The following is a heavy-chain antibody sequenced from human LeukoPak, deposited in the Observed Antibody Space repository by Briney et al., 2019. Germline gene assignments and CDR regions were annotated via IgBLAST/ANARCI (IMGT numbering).Heavy chain of an antibody. CDR1: GXXXXXXX. J-gene: IGHJ4*02. CDR2: XXXXGSX. Sequence: SETLSLTCAVXGXXXXXXXXXXXXXPXGXXXXXXXXXXXXGSXHXTPSXKSRVTVSVDTSKNQFSLKLYSLTAADTTVYYXAXXGPRGTGYFLPFDQWGQGTLVTVSS. D-gene: IGHD3/OR15-3a*01. CDR3: AXXGPRGTGYFLPFDQ. V-gene: IGHV4-59*08.